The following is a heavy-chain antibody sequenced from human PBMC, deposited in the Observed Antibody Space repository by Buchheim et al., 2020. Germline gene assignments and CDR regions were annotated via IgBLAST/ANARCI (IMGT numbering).Heavy chain of an antibody. V-gene: IGHV3-30*04. J-gene: IGHJ4*02. CDR1: GFTFSSYA. Sequence: QVQLVESGGGVVQPGRSLRLSCAASGFTFSSYAMHWVRQAPGKGLEWVAVISYDGSNKYYADSVKGRFTISRDNSKHTLFLQMNSLRAEDTAVYYCAPTVVSTEWGQGTL. CDR2: ISYDGSNK. D-gene: IGHD4-23*01. CDR3: APTVVSTE.